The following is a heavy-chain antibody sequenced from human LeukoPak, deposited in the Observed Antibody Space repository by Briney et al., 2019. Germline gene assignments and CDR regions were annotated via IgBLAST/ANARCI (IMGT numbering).Heavy chain of an antibody. D-gene: IGHD1-26*01. CDR1: GITFSSYG. CDR3: AKSGIFGDFDPFDI. J-gene: IGHJ3*02. CDR2: ISGSGDST. Sequence: HPGGSLRLSCAASGITFSSYGKSWVRQGPGKGLEWVSGISGSGDSTSYADTMKGRFTISRDNSKNTLYLQINSLRADDTAVYFCAKSGIFGDFDPFDIWGQGTMVTVSS. V-gene: IGHV3-23*01.